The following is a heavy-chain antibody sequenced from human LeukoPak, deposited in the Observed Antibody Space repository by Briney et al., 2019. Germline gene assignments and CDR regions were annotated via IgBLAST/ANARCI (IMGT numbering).Heavy chain of an antibody. V-gene: IGHV3-74*01. CDR2: IASDGSST. CDR3: AKEGGPSGYSPCDS. D-gene: IGHD5-18*01. CDR1: GFTFSSYW. J-gene: IGHJ5*01. Sequence: PGGSLRLSCAASGFTFSSYWMNRVRQAPGKGLVWVSRIASDGSSTTYADSVKGRFSISRDNAKNTLYLQMNSLRVEDTALYYCAKEGGPSGYSPCDSWGQGTLVTVSS.